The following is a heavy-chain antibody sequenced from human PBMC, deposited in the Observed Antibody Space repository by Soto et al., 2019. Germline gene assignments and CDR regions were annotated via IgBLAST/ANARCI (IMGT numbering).Heavy chain of an antibody. J-gene: IGHJ4*02. CDR1: GFTFSSYA. Sequence: QVQLVESGGGVVQPGRSLRLSCAASGFTFSSYAMHWVRQAPGKGLEWVAVISYDGSNKYYADSVKGRFTISRDNSKKTLYLQMNSLRAEDTAVYYCARAEWELLDYWGQGTLVTVSS. CDR3: ARAEWELLDY. V-gene: IGHV3-30-3*01. CDR2: ISYDGSNK. D-gene: IGHD1-26*01.